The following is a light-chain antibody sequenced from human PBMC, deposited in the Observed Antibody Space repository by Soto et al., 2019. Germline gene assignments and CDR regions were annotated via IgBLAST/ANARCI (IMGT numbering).Light chain of an antibody. Sequence: EMVMTQSPATLSVSPGERATLSCRASQSVSSNLAWYQQKPGQAPRLLIYGASTRATGIPARFSGSGSGTEFTLTISSLQSEDFADYDCQQYDNWPETFGQGTKVEIK. CDR1: QSVSSN. CDR2: GAS. J-gene: IGKJ1*01. V-gene: IGKV3-15*01. CDR3: QQYDNWPET.